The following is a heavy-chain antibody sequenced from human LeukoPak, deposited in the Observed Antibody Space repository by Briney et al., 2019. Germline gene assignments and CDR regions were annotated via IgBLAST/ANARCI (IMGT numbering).Heavy chain of an antibody. V-gene: IGHV1-69*13. CDR3: ARDIAGGLDY. J-gene: IGHJ4*02. CDR2: IIPIFGTA. Sequence: SVKVSCKASGGTFSSYAISRVRQAPGQGLEWMGGIIPIFGTANHAQRSQGRVTITADESTSTAYMELSSLRSEDTAVYYCARDIAGGLDYWGQGTLVTVSS. CDR1: GGTFSSYA. D-gene: IGHD3-16*01.